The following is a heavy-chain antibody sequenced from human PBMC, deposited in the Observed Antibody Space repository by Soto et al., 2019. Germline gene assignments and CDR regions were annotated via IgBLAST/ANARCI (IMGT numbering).Heavy chain of an antibody. Sequence: SETLSLTCAVYGGSFSGYYWSWIRQPPGKGLEWIGEINHSGSTNYNPSLKSRVTISEDTSKNQFSLKLSSVTAADTAVYYCARVRGVVVYYYYMDVWGKGTTVTVSS. D-gene: IGHD2-15*01. CDR2: INHSGST. CDR1: GGSFSGYY. V-gene: IGHV4-34*01. CDR3: ARVRGVVVYYYYMDV. J-gene: IGHJ6*03.